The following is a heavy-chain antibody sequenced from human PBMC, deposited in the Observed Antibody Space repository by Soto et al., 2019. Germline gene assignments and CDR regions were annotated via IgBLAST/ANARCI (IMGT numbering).Heavy chain of an antibody. V-gene: IGHV4-30-4*01. Sequence: QVQLQESGPGLVKPSQTLSLTCTVSGGSISTDDHYWSWIRQPPGKGLEWIGYIYYTGSTHYNPSLKSRLFTSLDTSKNQFSLQLTSVTAADTAVYYCASLRSRWSIDYWGQGTLVTVSS. D-gene: IGHD6-13*01. CDR2: IYYTGST. J-gene: IGHJ4*02. CDR1: GGSISTDDHY. CDR3: ASLRSRWSIDY.